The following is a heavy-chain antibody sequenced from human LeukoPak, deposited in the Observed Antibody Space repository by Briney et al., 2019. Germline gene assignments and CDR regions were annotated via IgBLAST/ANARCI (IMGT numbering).Heavy chain of an antibody. CDR3: ASSAAWDYDSSGYTY. Sequence: ASVKVSCKASGYTFTGYYMHWARQAPGQGLEWMGWINPNSGGTNYAQKFQGRVTMTRDTSISTAYMELSRLRSDDTAVYYCASSAAWDYDSSGYTYWGQGTLVTVSS. CDR1: GYTFTGYY. V-gene: IGHV1-2*02. CDR2: INPNSGGT. D-gene: IGHD3-22*01. J-gene: IGHJ4*02.